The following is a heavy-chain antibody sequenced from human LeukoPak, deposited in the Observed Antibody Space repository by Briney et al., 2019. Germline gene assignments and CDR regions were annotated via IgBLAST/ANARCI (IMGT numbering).Heavy chain of an antibody. D-gene: IGHD5-24*01. V-gene: IGHV3-30*02. Sequence: GGSLRLSCAASGFTFSSYGMHWVRQAPGKGLEWVAIIRYDGSNKYYADSVKGRFTISRDNSKNTLYLQMNSLRAEDTAVYYCAKDSRDGYNAFDPWGQGTLVTVSS. CDR2: IRYDGSNK. CDR3: AKDSRDGYNAFDP. CDR1: GFTFSSYG. J-gene: IGHJ5*02.